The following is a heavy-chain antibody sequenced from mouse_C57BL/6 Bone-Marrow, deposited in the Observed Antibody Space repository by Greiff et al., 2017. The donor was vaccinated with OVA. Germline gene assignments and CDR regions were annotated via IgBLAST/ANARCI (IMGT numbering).Heavy chain of an antibody. D-gene: IGHD5-5*01. V-gene: IGHV1-54*01. CDR1: GYAFTNYL. CDR2: LNPGSGGT. Sequence: VQLVASGAELVRPGTSVKVSCKASGYAFTNYLIEWVKQRPGQGLEWIGVLNPGSGGTNYNEKFKGKATLTADKSSSTAYMQLSSLTSEDSAVYFCARRDYILSLFDYWGQGTTLTVSS. J-gene: IGHJ2*01. CDR3: ARRDYILSLFDY.